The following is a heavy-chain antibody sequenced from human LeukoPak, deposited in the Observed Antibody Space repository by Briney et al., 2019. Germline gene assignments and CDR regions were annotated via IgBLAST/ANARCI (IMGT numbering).Heavy chain of an antibody. V-gene: IGHV4-39*07. CDR2: IYYSGST. Sequence: PSETLSLTCTVSGGSISSSSYYWGWIRQPPGKGLEWIGIIYYSGSTYYNLSLKSRVTISVDTSKNQFSLKLSSVTAADTAVYYCARGSYYDSSGFDAFDIWGQGTMVTVSS. D-gene: IGHD3-22*01. J-gene: IGHJ3*02. CDR1: GGSISSSSYY. CDR3: ARGSYYDSSGFDAFDI.